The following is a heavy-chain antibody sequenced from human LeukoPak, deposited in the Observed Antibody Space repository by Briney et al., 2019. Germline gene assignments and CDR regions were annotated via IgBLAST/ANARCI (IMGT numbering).Heavy chain of an antibody. CDR3: ARDVGSYYYYYGMDV. Sequence: SVKVSCKASGGTFSSYAISWVRQAPGQGLEWMGRIIPILGMANYAQKFQGRVTITADKSTSTAYMELSSLRSEDTAVYYCARDVGSYYYYYGMDVWGQGTTVTVSS. J-gene: IGHJ6*02. CDR1: GGTFSSYA. V-gene: IGHV1-69*04. D-gene: IGHD1-26*01. CDR2: IIPILGMA.